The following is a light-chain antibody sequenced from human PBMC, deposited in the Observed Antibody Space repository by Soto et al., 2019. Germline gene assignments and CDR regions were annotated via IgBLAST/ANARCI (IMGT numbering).Light chain of an antibody. J-gene: IGKJ1*01. CDR1: QTISSRS. Sequence: DIQLTQSPGTLSLSPGERATLSCGASQTISSRSLAWYQHKPGQAPRLLICDTSSRATGIPDRFSGSGSGTDFTLTISSVEPEDFAVYYCQQYDESPRTFGRGTKVDIK. V-gene: IGKV3-20*01. CDR3: QQYDESPRT. CDR2: DTS.